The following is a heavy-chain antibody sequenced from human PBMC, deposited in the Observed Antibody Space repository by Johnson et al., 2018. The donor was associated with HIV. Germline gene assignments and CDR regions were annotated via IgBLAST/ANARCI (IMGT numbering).Heavy chain of an antibody. Sequence: DVQLVESGGGVVQPGGFMRLSCAASGFTVSSNYMSWVRQAPGKGLEWVSVIYSGGRSYYADSVKARFTISRDTSKNTRYLQMNSMRAEDTAVYYCARDGAWGHISMIVVVLRHDAFDIWGQGTMVTVSS. J-gene: IGHJ3*02. CDR3: ARDGAWGHISMIVVVLRHDAFDI. CDR1: GFTVSSNY. D-gene: IGHD3-22*01. CDR2: IYSGGRS. V-gene: IGHV3-66*01.